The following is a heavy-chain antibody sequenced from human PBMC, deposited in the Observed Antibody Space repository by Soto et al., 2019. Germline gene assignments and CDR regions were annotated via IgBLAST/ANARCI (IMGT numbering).Heavy chain of an antibody. CDR3: ARGPQIRRYYYYMDV. D-gene: IGHD7-27*01. Sequence: SETLSLTCAVYGGSFSGYYWSWIRQPPGKGLEWIGEINHSGSTNYNPSLKSRVTISVDTSKNQFSLKLGSVTAADTAVYYCARGPQIRRYYYYMDVWGKGTTVTVSS. V-gene: IGHV4-34*01. CDR1: GGSFSGYY. J-gene: IGHJ6*03. CDR2: INHSGST.